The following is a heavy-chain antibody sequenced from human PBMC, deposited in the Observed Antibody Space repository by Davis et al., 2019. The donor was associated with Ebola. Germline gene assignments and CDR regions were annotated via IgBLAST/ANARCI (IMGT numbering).Heavy chain of an antibody. J-gene: IGHJ4*02. CDR3: AKGWFGELLLDY. V-gene: IGHV3-30*18. D-gene: IGHD3-10*01. Sequence: PGGPLRLSCAASGLTFSNYGMHWVRQAPGKGLEWVALISHDGSNKYYGDSVKGRFTISRDNSKNTLSLQMNSLSAEDTAFYYCAKGWFGELLLDYWGQGTLVTVSS. CDR1: GLTFSNYG. CDR2: ISHDGSNK.